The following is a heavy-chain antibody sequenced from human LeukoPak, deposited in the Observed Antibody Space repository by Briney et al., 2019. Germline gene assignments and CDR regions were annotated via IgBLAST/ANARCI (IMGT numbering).Heavy chain of an antibody. CDR1: GFTLSSHA. V-gene: IGHV3-23*01. CDR3: AKDLSGYYYMDV. CDR2: ISRSGGST. J-gene: IGHJ6*03. Sequence: GGSLRLSCAASGFTLSSHAISWVHQAPGKGLEWVSVISRSGGSTYYADSVKGRFTISRDNSKNTLYLQMDSLRAEDTAAYYCAKDLSGYYYMDVWGKGTTVTVSS. D-gene: IGHD3-10*01.